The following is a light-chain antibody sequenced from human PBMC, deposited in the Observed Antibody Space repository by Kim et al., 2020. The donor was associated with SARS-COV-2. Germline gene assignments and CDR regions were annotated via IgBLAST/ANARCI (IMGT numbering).Light chain of an antibody. V-gene: IGKV3-15*01. CDR3: QQSNDWPPLT. J-gene: IGKJ1*01. CDR1: QTINNR. CDR2: DAT. Sequence: SPGESATLSCRASQTINNRLVWYQQKPGQAPRLLLYDATTRATGIPARFIGSGSETDFTLTISSLQSEDFAVYYCQQSNDWPPLTFGQGTKVDIK.